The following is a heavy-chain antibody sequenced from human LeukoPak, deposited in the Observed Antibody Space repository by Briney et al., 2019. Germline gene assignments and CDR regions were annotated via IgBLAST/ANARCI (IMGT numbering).Heavy chain of an antibody. CDR2: IYHSGST. V-gene: IGHV4-4*02. D-gene: IGHD3-10*01. CDR1: GGSISSSNW. Sequence: PSETLSLTCAVSGGSISSSNWWSWVRQPPGKGLEWIGEIYHSGSTNYNPSLKSRVTISVDKSKNQFSLKLSSVTAADTAVYYCARVRLRPRVTMVRGVPYYGMDVWGQGTTVTVSS. J-gene: IGHJ6*02. CDR3: ARVRLRPRVTMVRGVPYYGMDV.